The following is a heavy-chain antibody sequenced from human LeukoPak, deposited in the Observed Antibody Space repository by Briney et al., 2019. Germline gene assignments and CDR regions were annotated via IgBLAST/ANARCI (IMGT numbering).Heavy chain of an antibody. CDR2: IYHSGST. CDR3: ARRVGSSGLRPNLQYYFDY. D-gene: IGHD3-10*01. CDR1: GYSISSGYY. V-gene: IGHV4-38-2*01. J-gene: IGHJ4*02. Sequence: PSETLSLTCAVSGYSISSGYYWGWIRPPPGKGLEWIGSIYHSGSTYYNPSLKSRVTISVDTSKNQFSLKLSSVTAADTAVYYCARRVGSSGLRPNLQYYFDYWGQGTLVTVSS.